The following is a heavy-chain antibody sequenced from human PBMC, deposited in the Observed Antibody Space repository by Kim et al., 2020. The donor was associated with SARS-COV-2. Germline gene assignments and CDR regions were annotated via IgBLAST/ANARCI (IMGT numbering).Heavy chain of an antibody. Sequence: GGSLRLSCAASGFTFSSYAMSWVRQAPGKGLEWVSAISGSGGSTYYADSVKGRFIISRDNSKNTLYLQMNSLRAEDTAVYYCAKDGMEGYCSGGSCYSSPDYWGQGTLVTVSS. CDR2: ISGSGGST. J-gene: IGHJ4*02. V-gene: IGHV3-23*01. D-gene: IGHD2-15*01. CDR3: AKDGMEGYCSGGSCYSSPDY. CDR1: GFTFSSYA.